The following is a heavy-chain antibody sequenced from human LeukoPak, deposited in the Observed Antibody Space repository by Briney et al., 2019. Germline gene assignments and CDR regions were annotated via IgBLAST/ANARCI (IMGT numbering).Heavy chain of an antibody. CDR3: ARSVYSGYALNYGMDV. CDR2: IYYSGST. V-gene: IGHV4-59*08. CDR1: GGSISSYY. D-gene: IGHD5-12*01. Sequence: SETLSLTCTVSGGSISSYYWSWIRQPPGKGLEWIGYIYYSGSTNYNPSLKSRVTISVDTSKNQFSLKLSSVTAADTAVYYCARSVYSGYALNYGMDVWGQGTTVTVSS. J-gene: IGHJ6*02.